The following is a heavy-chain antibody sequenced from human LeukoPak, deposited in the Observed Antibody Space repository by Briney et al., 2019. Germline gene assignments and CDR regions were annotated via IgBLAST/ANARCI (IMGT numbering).Heavy chain of an antibody. CDR2: INHSVST. Sequence: PSETLSLTCAVYGGSFSGYYWSWIRQPPGKGLEWIGEINHSVSTNYNPSLKSRVTISVDTSKNQFSLKLSSVTAADTAVYYCARGPRPRGSSGYYPPYYYGMDVWGQGTTVTVSS. J-gene: IGHJ6*02. D-gene: IGHD3-22*01. V-gene: IGHV4-34*01. CDR3: ARGPRPRGSSGYYPPYYYGMDV. CDR1: GGSFSGYY.